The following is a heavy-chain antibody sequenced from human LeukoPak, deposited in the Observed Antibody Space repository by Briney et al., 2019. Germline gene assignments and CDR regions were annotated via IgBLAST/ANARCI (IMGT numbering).Heavy chain of an antibody. V-gene: IGHV1-69*13. Sequence: SVKVSCKASGYTFTSYYMHWVRQAPGQGLEWMGEIIPMFGTATYAQKFQGRVTITADESTSTAYMELSSLRSEDTAVYYCARGPYGSGNYLHYFDYWGQGTPVTVSS. CDR3: ARGPYGSGNYLHYFDY. D-gene: IGHD3-10*01. J-gene: IGHJ4*02. CDR2: IIPMFGTA. CDR1: GYTFTSYY.